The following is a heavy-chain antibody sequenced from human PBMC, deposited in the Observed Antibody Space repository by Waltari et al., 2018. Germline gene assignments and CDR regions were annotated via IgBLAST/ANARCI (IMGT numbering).Heavy chain of an antibody. V-gene: IGHV3-23*01. D-gene: IGHD1-26*01. J-gene: IGHJ4*02. CDR1: GFTFSNYA. CDR3: ARIVGAPPYDCDY. CDR2: NGGVEGET. Sequence: EVQLLGSGGGLVQPGGSLRLSCAASGFTFSNYAMTWVRQAPGKGRGWGGNGGVEGETDDAEAGKGGFTSSGGNGKDTLYLQMNSLRAEDTAVYYCARIVGAPPYDCDYWGQGTLVTVSS.